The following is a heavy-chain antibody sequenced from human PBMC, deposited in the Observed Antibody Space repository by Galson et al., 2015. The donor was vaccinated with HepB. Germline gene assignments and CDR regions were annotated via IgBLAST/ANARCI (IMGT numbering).Heavy chain of an antibody. Sequence: SLRLSCAASGFPFNISVMSWVRHTPYQGLEWVAAIRGSGWSTYYADSVKGRFTISRANYKNMVYLQMNSLRAEDTAVYFCSKDQARSGSGPSLFDYWGQGTLVTVSS. D-gene: IGHD3-10*01. CDR2: IRGSGWST. J-gene: IGHJ4*02. CDR3: SKDQARSGSGPSLFDY. CDR1: GFPFNISV. V-gene: IGHV3-23*01.